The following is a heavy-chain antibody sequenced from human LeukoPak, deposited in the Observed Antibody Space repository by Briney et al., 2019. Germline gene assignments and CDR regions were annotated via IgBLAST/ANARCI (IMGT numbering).Heavy chain of an antibody. CDR3: SRVERSSINNYYYYMAV. CDR1: GFTFGENA. Sequence: GRSLRLSCTAFGFTFGENAMIWFRQSPGKGLEWVSLSRSRAHGGTTEYAASVMGRFTMSRDDSKNIAYLQMNSLETEDTAVYYCSRVERSSINNYYYYMAVRGKGTSVTVSS. J-gene: IGHJ6*03. D-gene: IGHD2-2*01. V-gene: IGHV3-49*03. CDR2: SRSRAHGGTT.